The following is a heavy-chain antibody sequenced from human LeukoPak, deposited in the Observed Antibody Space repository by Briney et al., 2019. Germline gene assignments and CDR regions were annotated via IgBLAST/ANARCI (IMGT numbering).Heavy chain of an antibody. J-gene: IGHJ4*02. V-gene: IGHV3-30*01. CDR3: ARDDGVYYDILTGFNY. CDR1: GFTFSSYA. Sequence: QPGRSLRLSCAASGFTFSSYAMHWVRQAPGKGLEWVAVISYGGSNKYYADSVKGRFTISRDNSKNTLYLQMNSLRAEDTAVYYCARDDGVYYDILTGFNYWGQGTLVTVSS. D-gene: IGHD3-9*01. CDR2: ISYGGSNK.